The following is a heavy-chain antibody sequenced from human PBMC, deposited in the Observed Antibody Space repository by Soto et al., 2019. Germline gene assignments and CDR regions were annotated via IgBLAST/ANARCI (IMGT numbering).Heavy chain of an antibody. CDR2: VYFTGST. V-gene: IGHV4-59*01. D-gene: IGHD2-15*01. CDR3: ARWLAAFCSGGTCYFPDY. CDR1: GGSISSYY. J-gene: IGHJ4*02. Sequence: SETLSLTCTVSGGSISSYYWSWIRQPPGKGLEWIGYVYFTGSTNYNPSLKSRVSISVDTSKNEFSLILSSVTAADTAVYYCARWLAAFCSGGTCYFPDYWGQGALVTVSS.